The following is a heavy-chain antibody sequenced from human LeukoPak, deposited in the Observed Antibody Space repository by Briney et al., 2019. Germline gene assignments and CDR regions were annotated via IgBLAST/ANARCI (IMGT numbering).Heavy chain of an antibody. CDR3: ARSGGYSTYFDY. CDR1: GFTFSSYG. Sequence: GGSLRLSCAASGFTFSSYGVHWVRQAPGKGLEWVAVIWYDGSNKYYADSVKGRFTISRDNSKNTLYLQMNSLRAEDTAVYYCARSGGYSTYFDYWGQGTLVTVSS. V-gene: IGHV3-33*01. CDR2: IWYDGSNK. D-gene: IGHD3-22*01. J-gene: IGHJ4*02.